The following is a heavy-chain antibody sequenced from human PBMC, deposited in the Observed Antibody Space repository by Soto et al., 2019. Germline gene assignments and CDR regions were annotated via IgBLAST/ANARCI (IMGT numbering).Heavy chain of an antibody. V-gene: IGHV3-23*01. D-gene: IGHD2-21*02. CDR1: GFTFSSYA. CDR3: AKDAVGGDSGYYYGMDV. Sequence: GGSLGLSCAASGFTFSSYAMSWVRQAPRKGLEWVSAISGSGGSTYYADSVKGRFTISRDNSKNTLYLQMNSLRAEDTAVYYCAKDAVGGDSGYYYGMDVWGQGTTVTVSS. CDR2: ISGSGGST. J-gene: IGHJ6*02.